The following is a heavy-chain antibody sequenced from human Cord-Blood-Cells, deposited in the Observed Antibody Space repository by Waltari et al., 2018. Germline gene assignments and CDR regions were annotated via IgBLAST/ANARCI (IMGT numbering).Heavy chain of an antibody. Sequence: QVQLQESGPGLVKPSETLSLTCTVSGGSISSYYWSWIRQPPGKGLEWIGYIYYSGSTNDNPSLKSLVTISVDTSKNQFALKLSSVTAADTAVYYCARAIAAAGAFDIWGQGTMVTVSS. CDR3: ARAIAAAGAFDI. D-gene: IGHD6-13*01. V-gene: IGHV4-59*01. CDR2: IYYSGST. J-gene: IGHJ3*02. CDR1: GGSISSYY.